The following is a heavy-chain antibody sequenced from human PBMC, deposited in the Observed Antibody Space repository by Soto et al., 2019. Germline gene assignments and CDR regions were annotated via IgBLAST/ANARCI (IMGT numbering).Heavy chain of an antibody. CDR3: ARDLLNYDSSGYNVGFDY. CDR2: ISAYNGNT. J-gene: IGHJ4*02. D-gene: IGHD3-22*01. CDR1: GYTFTSYG. Sequence: GASVKVSCKASGYTFTSYGISWVRQAPGQGLEWMGWISAYNGNTNYAQKLQGRVTMTTDTSTSTAYMELRSLRSDDTAVYYCARDLLNYDSSGYNVGFDYWGQGTLVTVSS. V-gene: IGHV1-18*01.